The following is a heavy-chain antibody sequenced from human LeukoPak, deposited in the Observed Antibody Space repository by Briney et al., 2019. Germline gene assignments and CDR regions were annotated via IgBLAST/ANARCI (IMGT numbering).Heavy chain of an antibody. CDR1: GFTSSNYM. CDR2: IKQDGSEK. CDR3: ARDLDTSGYYSYFDP. D-gene: IGHD3-22*01. V-gene: IGHV3-7*01. J-gene: IGHJ5*02. Sequence: GGSLRLSCAASGFTSSNYMMNWVRQAPGKGLEWVANIKQDGSEKYYVDSVKGRFTISRDNAKNSLLLEMNSLRAEDTAVYYCARDLDTSGYYSYFDPWGQGILVTVSS.